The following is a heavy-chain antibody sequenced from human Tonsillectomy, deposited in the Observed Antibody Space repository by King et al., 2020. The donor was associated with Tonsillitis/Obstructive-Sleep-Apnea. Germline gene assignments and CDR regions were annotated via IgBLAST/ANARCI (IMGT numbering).Heavy chain of an antibody. CDR3: AKDHGYGISIWLGGDAFDI. CDR2: IRGSGGST. J-gene: IGHJ3*02. CDR1: GFTLRNYA. Sequence: VQLVESGGGLVQPGGSLRLSCAASGFTLRNYAMSWVRQAPGKGLEWVSIIRGSGGSTYYADSVKGRFTISRDNSKSTLYLQMNSLRADDTAVYYCAKDHGYGISIWLGGDAFDIWGQGTMVTVSS. D-gene: IGHD5-18*01. V-gene: IGHV3-23*04.